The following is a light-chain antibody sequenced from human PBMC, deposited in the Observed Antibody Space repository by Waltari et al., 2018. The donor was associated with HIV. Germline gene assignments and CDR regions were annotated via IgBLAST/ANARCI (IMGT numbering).Light chain of an antibody. CDR1: SSNIENDN. Sequence: QSVLTQPPSASGTPGQRVTISCSGSSSNIENDNVSWYQQLTGAAPRLLIYKDTQRPSGVPDRFTGSKSGTSASLAISGLRSEDEADYYCVGWDSRLSGYVFGTGTKVTVL. CDR3: VGWDSRLSGYV. J-gene: IGLJ1*01. V-gene: IGLV1-47*01. CDR2: KDT.